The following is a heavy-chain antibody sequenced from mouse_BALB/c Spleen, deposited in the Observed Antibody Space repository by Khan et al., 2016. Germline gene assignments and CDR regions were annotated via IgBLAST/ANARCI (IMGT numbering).Heavy chain of an antibody. J-gene: IGHJ3*01. V-gene: IGHV1-9*01. CDR2: ILPGSGHT. D-gene: IGHD6-1*01. CDR1: GYTFSNYW. Sequence: QVQLQQSGTELMKPGASVKISCKAAGYTFSNYWIEWVKQRPGHGLEWIGEILPGSGHTNCNEKFKGKATFTAETSSNTAYMQLNSLTSEDSAVYYCATNSDIYWFAYWGQGTLVTVSA. CDR3: ATNSDIYWFAY.